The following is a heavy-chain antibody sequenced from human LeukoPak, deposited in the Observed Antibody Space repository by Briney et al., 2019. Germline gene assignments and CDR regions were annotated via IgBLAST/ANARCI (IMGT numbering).Heavy chain of an antibody. J-gene: IGHJ4*02. D-gene: IGHD5-24*01. CDR1: GFTFSSYW. Sequence: GGSLRLSCAVSGFTFSSYWMSWVRQAPGKGLEWVANIKQDGSEEYYVDSVKGRFTISRDNAKNSLYLQMNSLRAEDTAVYYCSRAYNSLPGKYWGQGTLVTISS. CDR2: IKQDGSEE. V-gene: IGHV3-7*05. CDR3: SRAYNSLPGKY.